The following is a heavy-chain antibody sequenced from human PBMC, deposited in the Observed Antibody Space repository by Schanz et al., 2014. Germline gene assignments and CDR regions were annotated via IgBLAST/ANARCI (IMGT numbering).Heavy chain of an antibody. CDR2: INSDGSSA. CDR3: ARGNYGMDV. CDR1: GFTFSSYW. Sequence: EVQLVESGGGLVQPGGSLRLSCAASGFTFSSYWMHWVRQAPGKGLVWISRINSDGSSASYADSVRGRFTISRDNAKNSLFLQMNSLRAEDTAKYYCARGNYGMDVWGQGTTVTVSS. V-gene: IGHV3-74*01. J-gene: IGHJ6*02.